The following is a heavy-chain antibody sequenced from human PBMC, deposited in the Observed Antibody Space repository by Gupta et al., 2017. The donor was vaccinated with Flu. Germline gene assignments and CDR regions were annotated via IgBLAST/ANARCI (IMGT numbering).Heavy chain of an antibody. CDR3: SRLIRGIRSGYYRHYYYYGMDV. D-gene: IGHD3-22*01. V-gene: IGHV4-34*01. Sequence: QVQLQQWGAGLFKPSETLSLTCAVYGGSLSGYYWSWIRQPPGKGLEWIGEINHSGSTNYNPSLKCRVTISVDTSKNQFSLKLSSVTAADTAVYYCSRLIRGIRSGYYRHYYYYGMDVWGQGTTVTVSS. CDR2: INHSGST. CDR1: GGSLSGYY. J-gene: IGHJ6*02.